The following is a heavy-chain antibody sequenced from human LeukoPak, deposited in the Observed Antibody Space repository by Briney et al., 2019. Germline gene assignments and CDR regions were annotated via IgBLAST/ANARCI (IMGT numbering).Heavy chain of an antibody. V-gene: IGHV4-59*01. CDR3: ATVAVIRGVTYFDY. CDR2: LYFSGSS. D-gene: IGHD3-10*01. CDR1: GGSIRSYY. J-gene: IGHJ4*02. Sequence: SETLSRTCSVSGGSIRSYYWGWIRQPPGKGLEWIGYLYFSGSSTYNPSLDSRVTITVDTSNNQFSLKLRSVTAAETAVYYCATVAVIRGVTYFDYWREGSLVTVYS.